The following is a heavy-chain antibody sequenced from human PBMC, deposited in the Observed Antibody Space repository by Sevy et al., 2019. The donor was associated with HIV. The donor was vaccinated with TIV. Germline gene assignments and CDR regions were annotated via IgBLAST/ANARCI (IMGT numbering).Heavy chain of an antibody. CDR1: GLIFSDYY. CDR2: ISSGNTYT. J-gene: IGHJ3*02. Sequence: GGSLRLSCAASGLIFSDYYMGWVRQAPGKGLEWVADISSGNTYTNYADSVKGRFTISRDNAKKSLYLQMNTLRAEDTAIYYCAKDRVWELGDTFDIWGQGTMVTVSS. D-gene: IGHD1-26*01. CDR3: AKDRVWELGDTFDI. V-gene: IGHV3-11*05.